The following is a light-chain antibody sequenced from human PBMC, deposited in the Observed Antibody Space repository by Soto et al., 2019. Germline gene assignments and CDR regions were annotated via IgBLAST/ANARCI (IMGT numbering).Light chain of an antibody. Sequence: QSVLTQPPSASGSPGQSVTISCTGTSSDIGDYNYVSWYQQHPGKAPKLMIYEVTKRPSGVPDRFSGSKSGNTASLTVSGLQAEDEADYYCSSYGGSNNFVVFGGGTQLTVL. V-gene: IGLV2-8*01. CDR3: SSYGGSNNFVV. CDR2: EVT. J-gene: IGLJ2*01. CDR1: SSDIGDYNY.